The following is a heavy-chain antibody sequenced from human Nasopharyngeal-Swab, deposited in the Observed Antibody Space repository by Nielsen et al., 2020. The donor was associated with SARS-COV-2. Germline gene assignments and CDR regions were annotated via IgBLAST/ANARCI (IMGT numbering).Heavy chain of an antibody. Sequence: VRQMPGKGLEWIGSIYYSGSTYYNPSLKSRVTISVDTSKNQFSLKLSSVTAADTAVYYCARQGGWYFDYWGQGTLVTVSS. D-gene: IGHD6-19*01. V-gene: IGHV4-39*01. J-gene: IGHJ4*02. CDR3: ARQGGWYFDY. CDR2: IYYSGST.